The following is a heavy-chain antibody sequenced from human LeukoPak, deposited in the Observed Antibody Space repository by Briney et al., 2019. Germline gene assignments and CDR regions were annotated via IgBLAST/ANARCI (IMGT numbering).Heavy chain of an antibody. CDR3: AREGTNWNDGRFDY. V-gene: IGHV3-23*01. Sequence: GGSLRLSCAASGFTFNTYAMNWVRQAPGKGLECVPGISGSAGSTYYADSVKGRFTISRDNSKNTLYLQMNSLRAEDTAVYYCAREGTNWNDGRFDYWGQGTLVTVSS. D-gene: IGHD1-1*01. CDR2: ISGSAGST. J-gene: IGHJ4*02. CDR1: GFTFNTYA.